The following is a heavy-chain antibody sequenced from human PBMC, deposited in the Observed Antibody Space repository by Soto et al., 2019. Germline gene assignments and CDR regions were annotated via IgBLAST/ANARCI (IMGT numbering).Heavy chain of an antibody. CDR2: IIPIFGTA. CDR1: GGTFSSYA. V-gene: IGHV1-69*01. CDR3: AGTNQPLLTY. J-gene: IGHJ4*02. D-gene: IGHD2-2*01. Sequence: QVQLVQSGAEVKKPGSAVKVSCKASGGTFSSYAISWVRQAPGQGLEWMGGIIPIFGTANYEQKFQRRVTITGDESTRTACIELSSRRSEGTAVYYCAGTNQPLLTYWGKGTLVTVSS.